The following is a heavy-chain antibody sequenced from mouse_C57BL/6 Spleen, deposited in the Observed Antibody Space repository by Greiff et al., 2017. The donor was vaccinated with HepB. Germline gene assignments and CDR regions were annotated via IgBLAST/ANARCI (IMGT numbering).Heavy chain of an antibody. D-gene: IGHD1-1*01. CDR3: ARFTTVVAATRDY. Sequence: VKLQESGAELVKPGASVKISCKASGYAFSSYWMNWVKQRPGKGLEWIGQIYPGDGDTNYNGKFKGKATLTADKSSSTAYMQLSSLTSEDSAVYFCARFTTVVAATRDYWGQGTTLTVSS. J-gene: IGHJ2*01. CDR1: GYAFSSYW. V-gene: IGHV1-80*01. CDR2: IYPGDGDT.